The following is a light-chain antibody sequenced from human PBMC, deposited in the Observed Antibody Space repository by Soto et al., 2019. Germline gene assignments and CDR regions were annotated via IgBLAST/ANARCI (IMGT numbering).Light chain of an antibody. CDR1: TGAVTSGYY. Sequence: QAVVTQEPSLTVSPGGXVTLTCASSTGAVTSGYYPNWFQQKPGQAPRALIXXTSNKHSWTPARFSGSLLGXKAALTLSGVQPEDEAEYYCLLYYGGAQLFWVFGGGTKLTVL. CDR2: XTS. J-gene: IGLJ3*02. CDR3: LLYYGGAQLFWV. V-gene: IGLV7-43*01.